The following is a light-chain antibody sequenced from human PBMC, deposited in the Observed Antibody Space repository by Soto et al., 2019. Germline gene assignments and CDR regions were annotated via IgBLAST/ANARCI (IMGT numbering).Light chain of an antibody. CDR2: DVS. V-gene: IGLV2-14*01. CDR3: SSYTSSSLYV. CDR1: SSDVGGYNY. J-gene: IGLJ1*01. Sequence: QSALTQPASVSGSPGQSITISCTGTSSDVGGYNYVSWYQQHPGKAPKLMIYDVSNRPSGVSNRFSGSKSGNTASLTISGRQAEDEADYYCSSYTSSSLYVFGTGTQLTVL.